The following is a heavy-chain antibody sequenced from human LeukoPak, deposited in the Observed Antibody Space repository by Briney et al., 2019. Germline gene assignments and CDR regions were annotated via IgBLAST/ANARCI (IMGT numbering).Heavy chain of an antibody. CDR1: GFTFDDYG. Sequence: GGSLRLSCAASGFTFDDYGMSWVRQAPGKGLEWVSAISGSAFTTFYADSVKGRFTISRDNSKNTLYLQMSSLRAEDTAVYYCAKNIRTEGNYYYYMDVWGTGTTVTVSS. CDR3: AKNIRTEGNYYYYMDV. CDR2: ISGSAFTT. J-gene: IGHJ6*03. D-gene: IGHD2/OR15-2a*01. V-gene: IGHV3-23*01.